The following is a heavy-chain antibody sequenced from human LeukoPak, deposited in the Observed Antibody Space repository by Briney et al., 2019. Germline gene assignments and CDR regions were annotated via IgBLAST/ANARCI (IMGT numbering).Heavy chain of an antibody. CDR3: ARDLHSSSWFAHY. V-gene: IGHV1-2*02. D-gene: IGHD6-13*01. CDR1: GYTFTGYY. CDR2: INPNSGGT. Sequence: GVSVKVSCKASGYTFTGYYILWVRQAPGQGLEWMGWINPNSGGTNYAQKFQGRVTMTRDTSISTAYMELSRLRSDDTAVYYCARDLHSSSWFAHYWGQGTLVTVSS. J-gene: IGHJ4*02.